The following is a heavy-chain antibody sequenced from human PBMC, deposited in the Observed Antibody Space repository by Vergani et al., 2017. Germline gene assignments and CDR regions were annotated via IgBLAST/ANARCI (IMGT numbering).Heavy chain of an antibody. J-gene: IGHJ4*02. V-gene: IGHV5-51*01. Sequence: EVQLVQSGAEVKKPGESLKISCKYSESSFISNEIAWVRQMSGKGLQWMGNINPIDSKIAYSPSFQGQAIMSLDKSITTAYLQWRSLKASYTAIYYCTRHVPCGDGACLHFDHWGQGTQVTVSS. CDR2: INPIDSKI. CDR3: TRHVPCGDGACLHFDH. D-gene: IGHD2-21*01. CDR1: ESSFISNE.